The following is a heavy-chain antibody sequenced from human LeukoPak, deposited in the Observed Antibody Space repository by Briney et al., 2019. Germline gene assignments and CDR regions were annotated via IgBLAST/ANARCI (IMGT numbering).Heavy chain of an antibody. V-gene: IGHV3-23*01. J-gene: IGHJ3*02. CDR3: AKFESGYGGSDAFDI. Sequence: PGGSLRLSCAASGFTFSNYAMSWVRQAPGKGLEWVSGISGGGGSTYYADSVKGRFTISRDNSKNTLYLQMNSLRAEDTAVYYCAKFESGYGGSDAFDIWGQGTMVTVSS. CDR2: ISGGGGST. D-gene: IGHD5-12*01. CDR1: GFTFSNYA.